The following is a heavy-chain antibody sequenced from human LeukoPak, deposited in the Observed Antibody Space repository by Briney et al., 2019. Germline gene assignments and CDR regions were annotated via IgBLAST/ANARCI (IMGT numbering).Heavy chain of an antibody. V-gene: IGHV1-69*04. J-gene: IGHJ3*02. CDR3: ARDEGIAAAGPDAFDI. CDR2: IIPILGIA. Sequence: EASVKVSCKASGGTFSSYAISWVRQAPGQGLEWMGRIIPILGIADYAQKFQGRVTITADKSTSTAYMELSSLRSEDTAVYYCARDEGIAAAGPDAFDIWGQGTMVTVSS. CDR1: GGTFSSYA. D-gene: IGHD6-13*01.